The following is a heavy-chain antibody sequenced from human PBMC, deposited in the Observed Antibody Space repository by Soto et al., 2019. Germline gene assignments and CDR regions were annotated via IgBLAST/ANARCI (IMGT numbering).Heavy chain of an antibody. Sequence: QVQLQKWGAGLLKPSETLSLTCAVYGGSFSGYYWSWIRQPPGKGLEWIGEINHSGSTNYNPSLNSRVTISVDTSKNQFSLKLSSVTAADTAVYYCATPLGIAARLGYWGQGTLVTVSS. V-gene: IGHV4-34*01. CDR1: GGSFSGYY. CDR2: INHSGST. D-gene: IGHD6-6*01. J-gene: IGHJ4*02. CDR3: ATPLGIAARLGY.